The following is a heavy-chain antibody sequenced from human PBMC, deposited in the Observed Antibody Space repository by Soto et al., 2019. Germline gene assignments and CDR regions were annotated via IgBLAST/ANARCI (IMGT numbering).Heavy chain of an antibody. Sequence: ETLSPTGTVPGASISSYYWSWIRQPPGKGLEWIGYIYYSGSTNYNPSLKSRVTISLDTSKNQFSLKLSSVTAADTAVYYCAREYCRGGSCYSYAFDIWGQGTMVTV. V-gene: IGHV4-59*01. CDR1: GASISSYY. CDR2: IYYSGST. D-gene: IGHD2-15*01. CDR3: AREYCRGGSCYSYAFDI. J-gene: IGHJ3*02.